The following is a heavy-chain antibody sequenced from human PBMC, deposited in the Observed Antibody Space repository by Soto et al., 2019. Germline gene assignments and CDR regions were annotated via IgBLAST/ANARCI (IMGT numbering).Heavy chain of an antibody. CDR1: GDSISSYY. Sequence: SETLSLTCTVSGDSISSYYWSWIRQPPGKGLEWIGYIYYSGSTNYNPSLKSRVTISVDTSKNQFSLKLSSVTAADTAVYYCARGVLYSSSWYTQGGAFDYWGQGTLVTVSS. D-gene: IGHD6-13*01. J-gene: IGHJ4*02. V-gene: IGHV4-59*01. CDR3: ARGVLYSSSWYTQGGAFDY. CDR2: IYYSGST.